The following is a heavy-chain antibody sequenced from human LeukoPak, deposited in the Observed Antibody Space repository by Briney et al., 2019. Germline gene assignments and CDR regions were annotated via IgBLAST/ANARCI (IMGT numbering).Heavy chain of an antibody. V-gene: IGHV5-51*01. Sequence: GESLKISCKGSGYSFTSQWIGWVRQMPGKGLEWMGIIYPGDSDTRYSPSFQGQVTISADKSISTAYLQWSSLKASDTAMYYCARQKCSSTSCYSYDAFDIWGQGTMVTVSS. CDR3: ARQKCSSTSCYSYDAFDI. CDR2: IYPGDSDT. J-gene: IGHJ3*02. D-gene: IGHD2-2*01. CDR1: GYSFTSQW.